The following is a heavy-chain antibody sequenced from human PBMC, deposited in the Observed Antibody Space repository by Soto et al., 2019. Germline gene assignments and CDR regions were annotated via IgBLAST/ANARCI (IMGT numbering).Heavy chain of an antibody. CDR2: INHSGST. CDR3: ARSYDYIWGSYRPRNYFDY. D-gene: IGHD3-16*02. CDR1: GGSFSGYY. Sequence: PSETLSLTCAVDGGSFSGYYWSWIRQPPGKGLEWIGEINHSGSTNYNPSLKSRVTISVDTSKNQFSLKLSSVTAADTAVYYCARSYDYIWGSYRPRNYFDYWGQGTLVTVSS. J-gene: IGHJ4*02. V-gene: IGHV4-34*01.